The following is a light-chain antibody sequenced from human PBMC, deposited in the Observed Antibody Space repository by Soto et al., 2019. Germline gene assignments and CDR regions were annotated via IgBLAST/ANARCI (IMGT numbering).Light chain of an antibody. J-gene: IGKJ2*01. V-gene: IGKV3-11*01. Sequence: EIVLTQSPATLSLSPGERATLSCRASQSVSIYLAWYQQKPGQAPRLLIYDASNRATGIPARFSGSGSGTDFPLTISSLEPEDFAVYYCQQRSNWPPYTFGQGTKLEIK. CDR2: DAS. CDR3: QQRSNWPPYT. CDR1: QSVSIY.